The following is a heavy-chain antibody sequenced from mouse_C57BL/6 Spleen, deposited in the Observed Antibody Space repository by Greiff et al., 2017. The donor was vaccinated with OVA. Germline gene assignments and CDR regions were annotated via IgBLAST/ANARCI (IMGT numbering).Heavy chain of an antibody. CDR3: ARSGYYGSSYVWYFDV. V-gene: IGHV1-7*01. CDR2: INPSSGYT. Sequence: VQLQESGAELAKPGASVKLSCKASGYTFTSYWMHWVKPRPGQGLEWIGYINPSSGYTKYNQKFKDKATLTVDTSSSTAYMQLSSLTSEDSAVYYCARSGYYGSSYVWYFDVWGTGTTVTVSS. CDR1: GYTFTSYW. J-gene: IGHJ1*03. D-gene: IGHD1-1*01.